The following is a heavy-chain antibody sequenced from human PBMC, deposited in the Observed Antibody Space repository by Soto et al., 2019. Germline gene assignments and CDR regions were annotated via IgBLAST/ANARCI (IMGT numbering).Heavy chain of an antibody. CDR3: ARGGDTSGSWPRY. CDR2: ISSSSTYI. V-gene: IGHV3-21*06. D-gene: IGHD3-22*01. Sequence: PGGSLRLSCAASGFTFSSYSMNWVRQAPGKGLEWVSSISSSSTYIYYADSVKGRFTISRDDAKNSLYLQMNSLRVGDTAMYYCARGGDTSGSWPRYWGQGTLVTVSS. J-gene: IGHJ4*02. CDR1: GFTFSSYS.